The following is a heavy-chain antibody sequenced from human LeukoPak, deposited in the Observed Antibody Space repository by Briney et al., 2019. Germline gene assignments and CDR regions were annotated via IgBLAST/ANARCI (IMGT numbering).Heavy chain of an antibody. CDR2: INSDGSST. J-gene: IGHJ5*02. D-gene: IGHD6-13*01. CDR3: AREWQQLGFDP. Sequence: PGGSLRLSCAASGFTFSSYWMHWVRQAPGKGLVWVSRINSDGSSTSYADSVKGRFTISRDNAKNTLYLQMNSLRAEDTAVYYCAREWQQLGFDPWGQGTLVTVSS. V-gene: IGHV3-74*01. CDR1: GFTFSSYW.